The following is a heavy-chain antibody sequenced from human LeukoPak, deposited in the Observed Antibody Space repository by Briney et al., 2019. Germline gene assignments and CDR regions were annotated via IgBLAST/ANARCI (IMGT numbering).Heavy chain of an antibody. CDR1: GYTLTSYY. CDR3: ARVRQQLVDY. V-gene: IGHV1-46*01. CDR2: INPSGGST. J-gene: IGHJ4*02. D-gene: IGHD6-13*01. Sequence: ASVKVSCKASGYTLTSYYMHWVRQAPGQGLEWMGVINPSGGSTSYAQNLQGRVTMTRDTSTSTVYMELSSLRSEDTAVYYYARVRQQLVDYWGQGTLVTVSS.